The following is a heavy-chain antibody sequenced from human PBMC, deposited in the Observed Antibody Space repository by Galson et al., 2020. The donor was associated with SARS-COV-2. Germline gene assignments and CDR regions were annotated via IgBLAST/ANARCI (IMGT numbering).Heavy chain of an antibody. J-gene: IGHJ4*02. V-gene: IGHV4-59*08. Sequence: SETLSLTCIVSGGSISSYIWSWIRQPPGKGLEWIGYITYSGNTHYSPPLESRVTISLDASKNQFSLKLSSVTAADTAVYYCARQGPASGTVFEYWGRGTLVTVSS. CDR1: GGSISSYI. CDR3: ARQGPASGTVFEY. D-gene: IGHD2-2*01. CDR2: ITYSGNT.